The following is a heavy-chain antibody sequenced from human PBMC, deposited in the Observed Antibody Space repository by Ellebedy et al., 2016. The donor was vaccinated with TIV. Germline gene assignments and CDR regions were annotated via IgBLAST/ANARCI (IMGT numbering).Heavy chain of an antibody. CDR3: ARDIGYCTNGVCYTGGWAYYYYGMDV. CDR2: INSDGSST. J-gene: IGHJ6*02. V-gene: IGHV3-74*01. CDR1: GFTFSTHN. Sequence: GESLKISCAVSGFTFSTHNMNWVRQAPGKGLVWVSRINSDGSSTSYADSVKGRFTISRDNAKNTLYLQMNSLRAEDTAVYYCARDIGYCTNGVCYTGGWAYYYYGMDVWGQGTTVTVSS. D-gene: IGHD2-8*01.